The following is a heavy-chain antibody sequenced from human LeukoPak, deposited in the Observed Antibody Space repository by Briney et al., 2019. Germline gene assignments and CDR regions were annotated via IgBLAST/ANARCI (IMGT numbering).Heavy chain of an antibody. D-gene: IGHD3-22*01. Sequence: GGSLRLSCAASGFTFSSYGMTWVRQAPGKGLEWISGTSGSGGSTYYANSVKGRFTISRDNARNTVYLQMNSLRAEDTAVYYCARSSGSALDYWGQGTLVTVSS. CDR3: ARSSGSALDY. V-gene: IGHV3-23*01. CDR2: TSGSGGST. J-gene: IGHJ4*02. CDR1: GFTFSSYG.